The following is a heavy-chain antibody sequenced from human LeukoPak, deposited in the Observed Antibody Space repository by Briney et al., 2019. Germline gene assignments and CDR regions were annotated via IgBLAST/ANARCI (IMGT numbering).Heavy chain of an antibody. CDR2: IYYSGST. Sequence: SETLSLTCTVSGGSISSSSYYWGWIRQPPGKGLKWIGSIYYSGSTYYNPSLKSRVTISVDTSKNQFSLKLSSVTAADTAVYYCATSDFWSGYYGNWFDPWGQGTLVTVSS. D-gene: IGHD3-3*01. J-gene: IGHJ5*02. V-gene: IGHV4-39*01. CDR3: ATSDFWSGYYGNWFDP. CDR1: GGSISSSSYY.